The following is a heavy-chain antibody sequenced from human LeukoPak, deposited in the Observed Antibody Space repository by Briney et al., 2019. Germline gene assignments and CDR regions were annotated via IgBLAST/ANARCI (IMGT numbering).Heavy chain of an antibody. V-gene: IGHV1-2*02. D-gene: IGHD3-16*01. J-gene: IGHJ4*02. CDR3: ARDLGGDY. Sequence: ASVKVSCKASGYSFTSHYMHWVRQAPGQGLEWMGWINPNNGGTNYAQNFQGRVTMARDTSVSTAYMELSRLRSDDTAVYYCARDLGGDYWGQGTLVTVSS. CDR1: GYSFTSHY. CDR2: INPNNGGT.